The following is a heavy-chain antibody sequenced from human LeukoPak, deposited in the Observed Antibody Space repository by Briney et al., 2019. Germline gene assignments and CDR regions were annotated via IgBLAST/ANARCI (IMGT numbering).Heavy chain of an antibody. Sequence: PSETLSLTCTVSGGSISSSSYYWGWIRQPPGKGLEWIGSIYYSGSTYYNPSLKSRVTISVDTSKNQFSLKLSSVTAADTAVYYCARDCITIFGKWYFDLWGRGTLVTVSS. V-gene: IGHV4-39*07. CDR1: GGSISSSSYY. CDR3: ARDCITIFGKWYFDL. D-gene: IGHD3-3*01. CDR2: IYYSGST. J-gene: IGHJ2*01.